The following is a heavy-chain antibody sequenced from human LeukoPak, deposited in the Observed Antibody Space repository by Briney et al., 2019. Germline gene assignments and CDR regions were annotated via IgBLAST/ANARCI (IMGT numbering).Heavy chain of an antibody. CDR3: ATYYYGSGSYYSRDY. V-gene: IGHV4-4*02. J-gene: IGHJ4*02. D-gene: IGHD3-10*01. Sequence: PSETLSLTCAVSGGSISSSNWWSWVRQPPGKGLEWIGEIYHSGSTNYNPSLKSRVTISVDKSKNQFSLKLSSVTAADTAVYYCATYYYGSGSYYSRDYWGQGTLVTVSS. CDR2: IYHSGST. CDR1: GGSISSSNW.